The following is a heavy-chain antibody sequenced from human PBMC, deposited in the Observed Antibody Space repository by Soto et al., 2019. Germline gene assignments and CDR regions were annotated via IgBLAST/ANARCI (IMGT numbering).Heavy chain of an antibody. CDR1: GGSISSGGYS. Sequence: SETLSLTCAVSGGSISSGGYSWSWIRQPPGKGLEWIGYIYHSGSTYYNPSLKSRVTISVDRSKNQFSLKLSSVTAADTAVYYCARSVVENYDFWSGYPPSGRMDVWGQGTTVTVSS. J-gene: IGHJ6*02. CDR3: ARSVVENYDFWSGYPPSGRMDV. D-gene: IGHD3-3*01. CDR2: IYHSGST. V-gene: IGHV4-30-2*01.